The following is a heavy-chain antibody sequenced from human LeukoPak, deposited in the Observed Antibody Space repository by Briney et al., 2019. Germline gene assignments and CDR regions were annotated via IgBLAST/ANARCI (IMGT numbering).Heavy chain of an antibody. CDR2: ISGSGGST. Sequence: PGGSLRLSCAASGFTFSSYSMNWVRQAPGKGLEWVSAISGSGGSTYYADSVKGRFTISRDNSKNTLYLQMNSLRAEDTAVYYCGGYGSSPGYYYYYMDVWGKGTTVTVSS. J-gene: IGHJ6*03. D-gene: IGHD6-6*01. CDR1: GFTFSSYS. V-gene: IGHV3-23*01. CDR3: GGYGSSPGYYYYYMDV.